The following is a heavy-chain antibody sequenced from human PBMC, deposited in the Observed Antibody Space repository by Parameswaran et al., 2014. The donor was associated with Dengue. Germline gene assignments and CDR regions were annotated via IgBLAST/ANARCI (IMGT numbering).Heavy chain of an antibody. Sequence: KWIRQPPGKGLEWVSSISSSSSYIYYADSVKGRFTISRDNAKNSLYLQMNSLRAEDTAVYYCARDGHDSTVTTPVEIKLGYWGQGTLVTVSS. CDR2: ISSSSSYI. V-gene: IGHV3-21*01. D-gene: IGHD4-17*01. CDR3: ARDGHDSTVTTPVEIKLGY. J-gene: IGHJ4*02.